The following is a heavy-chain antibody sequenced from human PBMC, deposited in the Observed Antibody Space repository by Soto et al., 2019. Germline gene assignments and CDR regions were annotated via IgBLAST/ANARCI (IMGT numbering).Heavy chain of an antibody. Sequence: QLQLQESGSGLVKPSQTLSLTCAVSGGSISSGGYSWSWIRQPPGKGLEWIGYRYHSGSTYYNPSLKSRVTTSVDRSKNQFSRKLSSVTAADTAVYYCARSRSVGRLGELSLLDFDYWGQGTLVTVSS. CDR2: RYHSGST. D-gene: IGHD3-16*02. CDR1: GGSISSGGYS. V-gene: IGHV4-30-2*01. J-gene: IGHJ4*02. CDR3: ARSRSVGRLGELSLLDFDY.